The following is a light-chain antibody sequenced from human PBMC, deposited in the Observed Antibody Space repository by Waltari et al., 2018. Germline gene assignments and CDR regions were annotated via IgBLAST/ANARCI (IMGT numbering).Light chain of an antibody. CDR1: SSDVGGHNY. CDR3: SSYAGSNNVV. Sequence: QSALTQPPSASGSPGQSVTISCTGTSSDVGGHNYVSWYQQHPGKAPKLMIYEVSKRPSGVSDRFSGSKSGNMASLTVSGLQAEDEADYYCSSYAGSNNVVFGGGTKLTVL. CDR2: EVS. V-gene: IGLV2-8*01. J-gene: IGLJ2*01.